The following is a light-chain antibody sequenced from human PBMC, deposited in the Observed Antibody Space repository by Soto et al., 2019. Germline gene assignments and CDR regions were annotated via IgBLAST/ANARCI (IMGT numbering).Light chain of an antibody. J-gene: IGKJ1*01. CDR3: LQDYNYPWT. Sequence: AIQMTQSPSSLSASVGDRVTITCRASQGIRNDLGWYQQKPGKAPKLLIYAAPSLQSGVPSRFSGSGSGKDFTLTSSRQAPEDFANYYCLQDYNYPWTFGQGTKVEIK. CDR2: AAP. CDR1: QGIRND. V-gene: IGKV1-6*01.